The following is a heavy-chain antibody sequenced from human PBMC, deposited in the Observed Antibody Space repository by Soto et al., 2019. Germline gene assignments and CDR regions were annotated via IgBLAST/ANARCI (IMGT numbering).Heavy chain of an antibody. V-gene: IGHV4-38-2*02. CDR3: AREGRSAAPQAGFDL. J-gene: IGHJ4*02. D-gene: IGHD3-10*01. CDR1: GDSISSGYY. Sequence: PSETLSLTCAVSGDSISSGYYWAWIRRPPGKGLEWIGNIFHSGTTHYNPSLESRVTISVDTSKNQFSIKLTSVTVADTAVYYCAREGRSAAPQAGFDLWGQGTLVTVSS. CDR2: IFHSGTT.